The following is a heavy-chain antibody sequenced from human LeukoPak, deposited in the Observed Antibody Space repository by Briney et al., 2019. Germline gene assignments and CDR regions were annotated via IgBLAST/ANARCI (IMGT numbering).Heavy chain of an antibody. J-gene: IGHJ4*02. CDR3: AKDTYDSRGYYPWDH. CDR2: SDHSGSS. D-gene: IGHD3-22*01. V-gene: IGHV4-38-2*02. CDR1: GYSISSGYY. Sequence: SETLSLTCSVSGYSISSGYYWGRIRQPPGKGLEWIGSSDHSGSSYYNPSLKSRVTILVDTSRNQFSLKLTSVTVADTAVYYCAKDTYDSRGYYPWDHWGQGTLVTVSS.